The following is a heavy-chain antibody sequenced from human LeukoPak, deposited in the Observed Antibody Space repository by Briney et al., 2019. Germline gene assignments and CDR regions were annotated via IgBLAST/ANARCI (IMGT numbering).Heavy chain of an antibody. CDR1: GGSFSGYF. CDR2: ISHGGST. D-gene: IGHD1-14*01. Sequence: SETLSLTCAVYGGSFSGYFWNWIRQPPGKGLEWIGEISHGGSTTYNPSLKSRVTISVDTSKTQFSLKLSSVTAADTAVYYCARRRKSNDNWGQGTLVTVSS. V-gene: IGHV4-34*01. J-gene: IGHJ4*02. CDR3: ARRRKSNDN.